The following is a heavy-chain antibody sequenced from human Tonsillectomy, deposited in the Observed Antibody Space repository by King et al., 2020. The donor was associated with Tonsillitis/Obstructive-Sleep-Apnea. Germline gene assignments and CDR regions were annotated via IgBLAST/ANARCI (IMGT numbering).Heavy chain of an antibody. CDR2: ISAYNGNT. J-gene: IGHJ5*02. Sequence: VQLVESGAEVKKPGDSVKVSCKASGYTFTSYGISWVRQAPGQGLEWMGWISAYNGNTNYAQKLQGRVTMTTDTSTSTAYMELRSLRSDDTAVYYCARDPSPYYDFWSGYSQINWFDPWGQGTLVTVSS. CDR3: ARDPSPYYDFWSGYSQINWFDP. D-gene: IGHD3-3*01. CDR1: GYTFTSYG. V-gene: IGHV1-18*01.